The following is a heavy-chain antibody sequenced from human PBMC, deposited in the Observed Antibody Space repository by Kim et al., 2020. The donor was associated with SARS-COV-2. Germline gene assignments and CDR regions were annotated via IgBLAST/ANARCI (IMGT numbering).Heavy chain of an antibody. CDR1: GFTFSNAW. CDR2: IKSKTDGGTT. D-gene: IGHD1-26*01. CDR3: TTDGAYSGSYFGPTRTSTRLDY. J-gene: IGHJ4*02. V-gene: IGHV3-15*01. Sequence: GGSLRLSCAASGFTFSNAWMSWVRQAPGKGLEWVGRIKSKTDGGTTDYAAPVKGRFTISRDDSKNTLYLQMNSLKTEDTAVYYCTTDGAYSGSYFGPTRTSTRLDYWDQGTLVSVS.